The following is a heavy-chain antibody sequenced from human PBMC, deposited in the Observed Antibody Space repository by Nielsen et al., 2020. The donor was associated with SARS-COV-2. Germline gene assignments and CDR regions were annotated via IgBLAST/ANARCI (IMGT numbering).Heavy chain of an antibody. CDR2: INPSGGST. V-gene: IGHV1-46*01. Sequence: ASVKVSCKASGYTFTSYYMHWVRQAPGQGLEWMGIINPSGGSTNYAQKFQERVTITRDMSTSTAYMELSSLRSEDTAVYYCAAAGRHYFDYWGQGTLVTVSS. CDR1: GYTFTSYY. J-gene: IGHJ4*02. D-gene: IGHD6-13*01. CDR3: AAAGRHYFDY.